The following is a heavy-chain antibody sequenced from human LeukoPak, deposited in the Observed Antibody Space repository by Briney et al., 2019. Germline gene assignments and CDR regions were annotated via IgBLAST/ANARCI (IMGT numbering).Heavy chain of an antibody. D-gene: IGHD3-3*01. J-gene: IGHJ4*02. Sequence: GGSLRLSCAASGFTFSSYSMNWVRQAPGKGLEWVSGIRSDAVTTYYAASLKGRFIISRDNSKNPVYLQMNSLTTADTAVYYCAKDLSKELLYRRGMYYFDYWGQGTLVTVSS. CDR3: AKDLSKELLYRRGMYYFDY. CDR2: IRSDAVTT. V-gene: IGHV3-NL1*01. CDR1: GFTFSSYS.